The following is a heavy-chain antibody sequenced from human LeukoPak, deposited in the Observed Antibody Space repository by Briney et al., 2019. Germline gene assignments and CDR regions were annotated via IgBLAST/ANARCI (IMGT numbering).Heavy chain of an antibody. V-gene: IGHV2-5*02. Sequence: SGPTLVKPTQTLTLTCTFSGFSLSTDGVGVGWIRQPPGKALEWLALIYWDGDRRYSPSLKSRLTITKDTSKNQVVLTMTNMDPVDTATYYCAHRPKYTNSVALFDYWGQGTLVTVSS. CDR3: AHRPKYTNSVALFDY. CDR2: IYWDGDR. D-gene: IGHD6-6*01. CDR1: GFSLSTDGVG. J-gene: IGHJ4*02.